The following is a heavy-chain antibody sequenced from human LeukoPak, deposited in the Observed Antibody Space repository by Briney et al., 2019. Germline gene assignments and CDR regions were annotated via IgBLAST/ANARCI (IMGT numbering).Heavy chain of an antibody. Sequence: GGSLRLSCATSGFTFTTFWMHWVRQVPGKGLVWVSRINHDGSSTNYADSVKGRFTISRDNAKNSLYLQMNSLRAEDTAVYYCARDLRYYYGSGSYYNFDAFDIWGQGTMVTVSS. J-gene: IGHJ3*02. D-gene: IGHD3-10*01. CDR2: INHDGSST. CDR3: ARDLRYYYGSGSYYNFDAFDI. V-gene: IGHV3-74*01. CDR1: GFTFTTFW.